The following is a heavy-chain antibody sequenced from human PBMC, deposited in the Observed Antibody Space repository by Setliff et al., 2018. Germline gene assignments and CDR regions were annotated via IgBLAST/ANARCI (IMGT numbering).Heavy chain of an antibody. CDR2: VYHSGSS. CDR1: GYPIRRGFY. V-gene: IGHV4-38-2*02. Sequence: LSLTCTVSGYPIRRGFYWGWIRQSPGKGLEWIGSVYHSGSSYQNPSLRSRIAVSVDTSKNQFSLRLNSVTAADTAVYFCARAAARAEYSDTSAYLPFDFWGLGTLVTSPQ. J-gene: IGHJ4*02. CDR3: ARAAARAEYSDTSAYLPFDF. D-gene: IGHD3-16*01.